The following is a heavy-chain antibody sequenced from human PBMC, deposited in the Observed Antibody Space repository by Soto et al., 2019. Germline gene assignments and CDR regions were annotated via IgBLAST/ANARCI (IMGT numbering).Heavy chain of an antibody. J-gene: IGHJ6*02. Sequence: GGSLRLSGAASGFTFRTYGMNWVRQAPGRGLQWVAGVSADGADTPYADSVKGRFTISTDNSKDTLFLQMNSLRVEDTTVYYCAKSSSRAHYYGMDVSGQGTTVTVSS. D-gene: IGHD2-2*01. CDR2: VSADGADT. CDR1: GFTFRTYG. CDR3: AKSSSRAHYYGMDV. V-gene: IGHV3-23*01.